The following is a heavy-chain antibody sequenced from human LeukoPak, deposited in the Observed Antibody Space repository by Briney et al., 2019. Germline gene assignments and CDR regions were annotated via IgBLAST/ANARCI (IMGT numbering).Heavy chain of an antibody. V-gene: IGHV1-8*01. CDR1: GYTFTSYD. CDR3: ARAYGSGRYYYYYGMDV. J-gene: IGHJ6*02. D-gene: IGHD3-10*01. CDR2: MNPNSGNT. Sequence: ASVKVSCKASGYTFTSYDINWVRQATGQGLEWMGWMNPNSGNTGYALKFQGRVTMTRNTSISTAYMELSSLRSEDTAVYYCARAYGSGRYYYYYGMDVWGQGTTVTVSS.